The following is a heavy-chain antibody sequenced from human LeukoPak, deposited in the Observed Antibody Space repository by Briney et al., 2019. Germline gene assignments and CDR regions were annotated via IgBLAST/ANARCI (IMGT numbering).Heavy chain of an antibody. J-gene: IGHJ4*02. V-gene: IGHV4-38-2*01. CDR1: GYSVSSGYY. CDR3: VKSGGYGLIDY. D-gene: IGHD6-19*01. CDR2: IYHSGST. Sequence: SETLSLTCSVSGYSVSSGYYWGWIRQSPGKGLEWIGSIYHSGSTYYSPSLRSRITISVDTSKNQFSLKLSSVTAADTAMYYCVKSGGYGLIDYWGQGTLVTVSS.